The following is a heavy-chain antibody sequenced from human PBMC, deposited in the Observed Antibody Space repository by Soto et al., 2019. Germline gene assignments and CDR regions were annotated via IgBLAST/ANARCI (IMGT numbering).Heavy chain of an antibody. CDR3: ARPKGTYSSGYYYFDF. Sequence: QVQLEQSGGGVKQPGSSVRVSGKTSGGTFSTYAINWVRQAPGQGLEWMGAIIPRFGTADSSQKFQARSTITADGSTSTAYMDPTSLSLAHTTVYFCARPKGTYSSGYYYFDFWGHGTLVTVSS. J-gene: IGHJ4*01. V-gene: IGHV1-69*01. CDR2: IIPRFGTA. CDR1: GGTFSTYA. D-gene: IGHD6-19*01.